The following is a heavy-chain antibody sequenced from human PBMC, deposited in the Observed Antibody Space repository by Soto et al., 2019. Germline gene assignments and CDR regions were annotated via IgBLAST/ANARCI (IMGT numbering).Heavy chain of an antibody. J-gene: IGHJ6*02. V-gene: IGHV3-74*01. CDR2: INSDGSST. D-gene: IGHD6-19*01. CDR1: GFTFSSYW. Sequence: GGSLRLSCAASGFTFSSYWMHWVRQAPGKGLVWVSRINSDGSSTSYADSVKGRFTISRDNAKNTLYLQMNSLRAEDTAVYYCARVNSSGWSLRYGMDVWGQGTTVTVSS. CDR3: ARVNSSGWSLRYGMDV.